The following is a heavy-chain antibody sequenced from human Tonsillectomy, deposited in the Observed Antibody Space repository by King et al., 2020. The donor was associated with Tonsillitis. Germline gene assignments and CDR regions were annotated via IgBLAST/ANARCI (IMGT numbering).Heavy chain of an antibody. D-gene: IGHD3-9*01. CDR1: GYTLTYEG. CDR3: ARNSKGRYFDWLDNHGMNV. J-gene: IGHJ6*02. CDR2: SSAYNGQT. Sequence: QLVQSGAEVKKPGASLKVSCKTSGYTLTYEGFSWVRQAPGQGLEWMGWSSAYNGQTKYSQKFQDRVTMTTDTSTSTGYLELRNLRSDDTAIYYCARNSKGRYFDWLDNHGMNVWGQGTTLSVFS. V-gene: IGHV1-18*01.